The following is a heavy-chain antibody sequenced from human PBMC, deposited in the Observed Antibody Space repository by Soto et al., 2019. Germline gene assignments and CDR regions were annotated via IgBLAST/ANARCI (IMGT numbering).Heavy chain of an antibody. J-gene: IGHJ4*02. CDR2: VYHSGST. D-gene: IGHD1-26*01. Sequence: SETLSLTCAVSGGSISSGGKSWNWIRRPPGKALEWIGYVYHSGSTYYNPSLKSRVSISADRSKNQISLRLSSVAAADTAVYYCARVRGGGPFDDWGQGTLVTAPQ. CDR1: GGSISSGGKS. V-gene: IGHV4-30-2*01. CDR3: ARVRGGGPFDD.